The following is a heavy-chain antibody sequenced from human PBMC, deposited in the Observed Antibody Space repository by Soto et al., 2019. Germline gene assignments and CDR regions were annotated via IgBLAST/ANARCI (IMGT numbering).Heavy chain of an antibody. CDR2: FSHRNNVQ. CDR3: VRDAYCNYGLCYTNLFAL. Sequence: LRLSCEASGCMFSDFGMNWVRQAPGKWLEWISYFSHRNNVQYYTDSVKGRFTISRHNDKNLLFLQMRSLRDEEKAVYFCVRDAYCNYGLCYTNLFALWGQATLVTVSS. J-gene: IGHJ4*02. CDR1: GCMFSDFG. V-gene: IGHV3-48*02. D-gene: IGHD2-8*01.